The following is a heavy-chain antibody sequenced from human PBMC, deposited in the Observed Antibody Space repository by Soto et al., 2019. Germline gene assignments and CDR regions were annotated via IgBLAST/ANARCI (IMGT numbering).Heavy chain of an antibody. V-gene: IGHV1-8*01. CDR1: GYTFTSYD. J-gene: IGHJ5*02. Sequence: QVQLVQSGAEVKKPGASVKVSCKASGYTFTSYDINWVRQATGQGLEWMGWMNPNSGNTGYAQKFQGRVTMTRNTSISTAYMGLSSRRSEDTAVYYCARGFHGSSWYGEAFAPWGQGTLVPVSS. CDR3: ARGFHGSSWYGEAFAP. CDR2: MNPNSGNT. D-gene: IGHD6-13*01.